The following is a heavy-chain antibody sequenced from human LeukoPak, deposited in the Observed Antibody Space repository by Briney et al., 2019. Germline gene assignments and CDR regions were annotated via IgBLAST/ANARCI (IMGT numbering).Heavy chain of an antibody. CDR1: GYTFTGCY. CDR3: ARVLTIVGATTAGY. D-gene: IGHD1-26*01. J-gene: IGHJ4*02. CDR2: INPNSSGT. V-gene: IGHV1-2*02. Sequence: ASVKVSCKASGYTFTGCYMHWVRQAPGQGLEWMGWINPNSSGTNYAQKFQGRVTMTRDTSISTAYMELSRLRSDDTAVYYCARVLTIVGATTAGYWGQGTLVTVPS.